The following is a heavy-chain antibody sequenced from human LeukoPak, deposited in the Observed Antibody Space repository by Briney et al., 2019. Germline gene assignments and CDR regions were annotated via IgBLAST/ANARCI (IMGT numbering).Heavy chain of an antibody. J-gene: IGHJ4*02. V-gene: IGHV4-61*02. D-gene: IGHD3-22*01. Sequence: KPSETLSLTCTVAGDSINSNNYYWSWIRQPAGKGLGWIGRIYSSGRTNYNPSLKSRVTISLDTSKNQFSLKLSSVTAADTAVYYCARCSGTNYDSSGYLDYWGQGTLVTVSS. CDR3: ARCSGTNYDSSGYLDY. CDR1: GDSINSNNYY. CDR2: IYSSGRT.